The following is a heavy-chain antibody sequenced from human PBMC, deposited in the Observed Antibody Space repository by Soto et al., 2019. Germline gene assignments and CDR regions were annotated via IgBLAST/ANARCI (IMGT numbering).Heavy chain of an antibody. CDR3: ASGRLYYDSSGYYPEDAFDI. CDR2: ISSSSSYI. V-gene: IGHV3-21*01. Sequence: TGGSLRLSCAASGFTFSSYSMNWVRQAPGKGLEWVSSISSSSSYIYYADSVKGRFTISRDNAKNSLYLQMNSLRAEDTAVYYCASGRLYYDSSGYYPEDAFDIWGQGTMVTVSS. J-gene: IGHJ3*02. D-gene: IGHD3-22*01. CDR1: GFTFSSYS.